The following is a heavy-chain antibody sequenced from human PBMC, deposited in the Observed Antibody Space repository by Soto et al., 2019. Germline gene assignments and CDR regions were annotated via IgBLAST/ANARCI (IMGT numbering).Heavy chain of an antibody. CDR3: ARGLVVRGAKVSWFDP. Sequence: QVQLQQWGAGLLKPSETLSLTCAVYGGSFSGYYWSWIRQPPGKGLEWIGEINHSGSTNYNPSLKSRVTISVDTSKNQCSLKLSSVTAADTAVYYCARGLVVRGAKVSWFDPWGQGTLVTVSS. CDR2: INHSGST. CDR1: GGSFSGYY. D-gene: IGHD3-10*01. J-gene: IGHJ5*02. V-gene: IGHV4-34*01.